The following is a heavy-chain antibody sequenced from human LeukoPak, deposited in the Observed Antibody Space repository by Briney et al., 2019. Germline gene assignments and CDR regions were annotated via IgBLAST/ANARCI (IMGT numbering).Heavy chain of an antibody. CDR2: IIPILGIA. CDR1: GGTFSSYA. J-gene: IGHJ5*02. V-gene: IGHV1-69*04. CDR3: ARDRGYDILTGYYKRGGNWFDP. Sequence: SVKVSCKASGGTFSSYAISWVRQAPGQGLEWMGRIIPILGIANYAQKFQGRATITADKSTSTAYMELSSLRSEDTAVYYCARDRGYDILTGYYKRGGNWFDPWGQGTLVTVSS. D-gene: IGHD3-9*01.